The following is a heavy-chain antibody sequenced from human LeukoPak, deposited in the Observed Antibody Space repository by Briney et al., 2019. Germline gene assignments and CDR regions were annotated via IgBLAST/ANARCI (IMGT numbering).Heavy chain of an antibody. CDR3: AHRGGSRSYYYYYMDV. Sequence: PSETLSLTCAVYGGSFSGYYWSWIRQPPGKGLEWIGEINHSGSTNYNPSLKSRVTISVDTSKNQFSLKLSSVTASDTAVYYCAHRGGSRSYYYYYMDVWGKGTTVTVSS. V-gene: IGHV4-34*01. J-gene: IGHJ6*03. CDR2: INHSGST. CDR1: GGSFSGYY. D-gene: IGHD2-15*01.